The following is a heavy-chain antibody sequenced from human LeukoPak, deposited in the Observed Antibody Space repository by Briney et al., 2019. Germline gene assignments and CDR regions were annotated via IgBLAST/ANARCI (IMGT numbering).Heavy chain of an antibody. CDR2: ISYDGSNK. CDR1: GFTFSSYA. CDR3: ASSQNLEWSKDAYYFDY. J-gene: IGHJ4*02. D-gene: IGHD3-3*01. Sequence: GRSLRLSCAASGFTFSSYAMHWVRQAPGKGLEWVAVISYDGSNKYYADSVKGRFTISRDNSKNTLYLQMNSLRAEDTAVYYCASSQNLEWSKDAYYFDYWGQGTLVTVSS. V-gene: IGHV3-30-3*01.